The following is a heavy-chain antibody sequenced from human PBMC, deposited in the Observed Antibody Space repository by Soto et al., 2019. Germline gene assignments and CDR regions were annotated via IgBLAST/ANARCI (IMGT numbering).Heavy chain of an antibody. CDR3: AKASYYYDSSAPGWYFDL. V-gene: IGHV3-23*01. Sequence: EVQLLESGGGLVQPGGSLRLSCAASGFTFSSYAMSWVRQAPGKGLEWVSAISGSGGSTYYADSVKGRFTISRDNSKNTLYLPMNSLRAEDTDVYYCAKASYYYDSSAPGWYFDLWGRGTLVTVSS. CDR2: ISGSGGST. CDR1: GFTFSSYA. D-gene: IGHD3-22*01. J-gene: IGHJ2*01.